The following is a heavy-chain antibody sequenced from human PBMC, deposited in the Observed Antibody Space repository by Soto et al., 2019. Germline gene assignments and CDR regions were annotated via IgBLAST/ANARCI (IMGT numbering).Heavy chain of an antibody. V-gene: IGHV1-69*01. Sequence: QVQLVQSGAEVRKPGSSVKVSCKTSGGTFSNYAISWVRQAPGQGLEWMGGIIPIFGTAYYAQKFQGRVTITADGSTSTAYMEVSSLRSDDTAVYYCARGGTYYYESSGSHYDIDYWGQGTLVTVSS. J-gene: IGHJ4*02. CDR1: GGTFSNYA. CDR2: IIPIFGTA. CDR3: ARGGTYYYESSGSHYDIDY. D-gene: IGHD3-22*01.